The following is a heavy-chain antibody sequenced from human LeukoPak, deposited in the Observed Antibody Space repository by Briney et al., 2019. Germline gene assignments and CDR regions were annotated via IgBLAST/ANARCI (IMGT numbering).Heavy chain of an antibody. V-gene: IGHV1-2*02. CDR2: INPNTGGT. CDR1: GYTFTVYS. J-gene: IGHJ5*02. CDR3: ARGRDSDSWYFDWFDP. Sequence: GASVKVSCKASGYTFTVYSMHWVRQAPGQGLEWMGWINPNTGGTNYAQRFQGRVSMTRDTSISTAYMELNRLRSDDTAVYYCARGRDSDSWYFDWFDPWGHGTLVTVSS. D-gene: IGHD6-13*01.